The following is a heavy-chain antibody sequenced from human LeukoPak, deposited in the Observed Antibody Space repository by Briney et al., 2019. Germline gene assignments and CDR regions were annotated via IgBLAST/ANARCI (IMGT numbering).Heavy chain of an antibody. J-gene: IGHJ5*01. CDR2: ISIDGNTK. V-gene: IGHV3-30*03. CDR3: ARDSGELMGEDWFDS. CDR1: GYSFSSYG. D-gene: IGHD3-10*01. Sequence: PGGSLRLSCAASGYSFSSYGMHWVRQAPGKGLEWVSVISIDGNTKYYADSVKGRFTISRDNSKDTLYLQMNSLRAEDTAVYYCARDSGELMGEDWFDSCGHGSLVTVSS.